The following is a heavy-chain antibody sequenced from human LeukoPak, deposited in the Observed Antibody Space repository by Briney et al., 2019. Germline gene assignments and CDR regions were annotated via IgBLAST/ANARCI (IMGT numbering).Heavy chain of an antibody. Sequence: GGSLRLSCAASGFTFSSYAMHWVRQAPGKGLEWVSAISGSGGSTYYADSVKGRFTISRDNSKNTLYLQMNSLRAEDTAVYYCAKDPTDCSSTSCYEDWFDPWGQGTLVTVSS. CDR2: ISGSGGST. CDR1: GFTFSSYA. D-gene: IGHD2-2*01. V-gene: IGHV3-23*01. CDR3: AKDPTDCSSTSCYEDWFDP. J-gene: IGHJ5*02.